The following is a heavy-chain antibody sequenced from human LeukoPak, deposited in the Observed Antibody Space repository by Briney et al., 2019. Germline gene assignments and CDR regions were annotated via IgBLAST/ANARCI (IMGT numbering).Heavy chain of an antibody. Sequence: ASVKVSCKASGYTFTGYYMHWVRQAPGQGLEWMGWINPNSGGTNYAQKFQGRVTMTRDTSITTAYMDLSRLRSDDTAVYYCARGPTYYNAFDIWGQGTMVTVSS. CDR3: ARGPTYYNAFDI. CDR2: INPNSGGT. CDR1: GYTFTGYY. V-gene: IGHV1-2*02. J-gene: IGHJ3*02. D-gene: IGHD3-10*01.